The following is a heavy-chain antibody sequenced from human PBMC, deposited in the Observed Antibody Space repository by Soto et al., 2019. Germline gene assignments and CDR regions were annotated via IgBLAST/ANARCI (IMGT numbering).Heavy chain of an antibody. Sequence: QLQLQASGSGLVEPSQTLSLTCAVSDGYISSGGYSWAWIQQPPGKGLEWIGYIYHSRRTHYHPALKRRVTISVDRSKNQSSLKLSSVTAADTAVYYCARVPDVWVHGTTGTVSS. CDR2: IYHSRRT. CDR3: ARVPDV. CDR1: DGYISSGGYS. V-gene: IGHV4-30-2*01. J-gene: IGHJ6*02.